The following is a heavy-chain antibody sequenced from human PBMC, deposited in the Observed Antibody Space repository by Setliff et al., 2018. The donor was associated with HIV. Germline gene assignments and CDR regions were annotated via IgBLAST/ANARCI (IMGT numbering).Heavy chain of an antibody. CDR1: GGFISSSNW. D-gene: IGHD2-21*02. CDR3: ARTTFFGEVTMGEDY. V-gene: IGHV4-4*02. CDR2: IYHSGST. Sequence: TLSLTCAVSGGFISSSNWWSWVRQPPGKGLEWIGEIYHSGSTNYNPSLKSRVTISVDKSKNQFSLKLSSVTAADTAVYYCARTTFFGEVTMGEDYWGQGSLVTVSS. J-gene: IGHJ4*02.